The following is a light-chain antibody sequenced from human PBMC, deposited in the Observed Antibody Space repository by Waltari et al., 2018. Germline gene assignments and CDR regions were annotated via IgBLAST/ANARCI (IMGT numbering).Light chain of an antibody. J-gene: IGKJ1*01. CDR1: QSVSTW. CDR2: KAS. V-gene: IGKV1-5*03. CDR3: QQYNSRSPWT. Sequence: QMPPSPSTLSAFIADRVPTACRASQSVSTWVAWFQQKPGKAPKLVVYKASTLESGVPSRFSGRGSGTEFTLTISSLQPDDFATYYCQQYNSRSPWTFGQGTKVEIK.